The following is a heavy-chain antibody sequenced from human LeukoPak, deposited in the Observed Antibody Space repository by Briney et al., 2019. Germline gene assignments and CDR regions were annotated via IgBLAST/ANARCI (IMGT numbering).Heavy chain of an antibody. Sequence: GASVKVSCKASGYTFTGYYMHWVRQAPGQGLEWMGRINPNSGGTNYAQKFQGRVTMTRDTSTSTAYMELSRLRSDDTAVYYCARGSVEDIVVVTATLDYWGQGTLVTVSS. CDR2: INPNSGGT. CDR1: GYTFTGYY. J-gene: IGHJ4*02. V-gene: IGHV1-2*06. D-gene: IGHD2-21*02. CDR3: ARGSVEDIVVVTATLDY.